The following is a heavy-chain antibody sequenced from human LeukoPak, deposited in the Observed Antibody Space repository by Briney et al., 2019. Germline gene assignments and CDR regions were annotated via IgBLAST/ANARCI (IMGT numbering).Heavy chain of an antibody. CDR1: GGSITSDDYS. CDR2: IYHNGNT. J-gene: IGHJ4*02. Sequence: PSETLSLTCAVSGGSITSDDYSWHWIRQPPGEGLEWIGYIYHNGNTNYNLSLKNRVTISVDRSRNQLSLKLSSVTAADTAVYYCARGSYPYAPTFDFWGQGTLVTVSS. CDR3: ARGSYPYAPTFDF. V-gene: IGHV4-30-2*01. D-gene: IGHD3-16*01.